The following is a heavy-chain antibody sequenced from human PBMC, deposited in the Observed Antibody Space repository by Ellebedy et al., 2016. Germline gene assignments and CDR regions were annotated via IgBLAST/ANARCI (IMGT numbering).Heavy chain of an antibody. D-gene: IGHD2-8*02. V-gene: IGHV4-39*01. CDR1: GGSISSSSYY. CDR2: IYYSGST. J-gene: IGHJ4*02. CDR3: ARGGGSSLGGVFDY. Sequence: SETLSLXXTVSGGSISSSSYYWGWIRQPPGKGLEWIGSIYYSGSTYYNPSLKSRVTISVDTSKNQFSLKLSSVTAANTAVYYCARGGGSSLGGVFDYWGQGTLVTVSS.